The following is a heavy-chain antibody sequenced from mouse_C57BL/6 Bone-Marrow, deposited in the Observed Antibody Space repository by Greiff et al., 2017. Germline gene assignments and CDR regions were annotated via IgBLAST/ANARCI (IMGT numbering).Heavy chain of an antibody. V-gene: IGHV6-3*01. CDR3: TGRGNYGDY. D-gene: IGHD3-1*01. CDR1: GFTFSNYW. CDR2: IRLKSDNYAT. J-gene: IGHJ2*01. Sequence: DVQLQESGGGLVQPGGSMKLSCVASGFTFSNYWMNWVRQSPEKGLEWVAQIRLKSDNYATHYAESVKGRFTISRDDSKSSVYLQMNNLRAEDTGIYYCTGRGNYGDYWGQGTTLTVSS.